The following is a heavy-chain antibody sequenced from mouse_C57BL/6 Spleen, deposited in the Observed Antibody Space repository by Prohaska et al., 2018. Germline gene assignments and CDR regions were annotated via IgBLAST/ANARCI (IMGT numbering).Heavy chain of an antibody. D-gene: IGHD1-1*01. J-gene: IGHJ4*01. CDR2: IYPNNGGN. V-gene: IGHV1-34*01. Sequence: HGKSLEWIGYIYPNNGGNGYNQKFKGKATLTVDKSSSTAYMELRSLTSEDSAVYYCAREEASTTVVEHYAMDYWGQGTSVTVSS. CDR3: AREEASTTVVEHYAMDY.